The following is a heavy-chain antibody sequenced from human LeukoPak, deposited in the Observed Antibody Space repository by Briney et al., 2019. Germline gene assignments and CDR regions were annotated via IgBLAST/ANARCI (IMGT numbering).Heavy chain of an antibody. D-gene: IGHD1-1*01. CDR3: AKGRIIWNAGYYWSDP. CDR1: GFTFSSYG. CDR2: ISYDGSNK. Sequence: QPGRSLRLSCAASGFTFSSYGMHWVRQAPGKGLEWVAVISYDGSNKYYADSVKGRFTISRDNSKNTLYLQMNSLRAEDTAVYYCAKGRIIWNAGYYWSDPWGQGTLVTVSS. V-gene: IGHV3-30*18. J-gene: IGHJ5*02.